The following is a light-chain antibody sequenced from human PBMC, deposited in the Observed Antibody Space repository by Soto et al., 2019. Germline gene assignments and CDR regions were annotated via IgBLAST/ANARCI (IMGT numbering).Light chain of an antibody. J-gene: IGLJ3*02. Sequence: QSALTQPPSASGSPGQSVTISCTGTSSDIGGYNYVSWYQQHPGKAPKLMIYDVTKRPSGVPDRFSGSKSGNTASLTVSGLQAEDEADYYCSSYAGSTVVFGGRTKLTVL. CDR2: DVT. CDR1: SSDIGGYNY. CDR3: SSYAGSTVV. V-gene: IGLV2-8*01.